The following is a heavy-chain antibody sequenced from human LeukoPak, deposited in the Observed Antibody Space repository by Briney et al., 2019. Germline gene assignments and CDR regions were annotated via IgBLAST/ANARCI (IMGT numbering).Heavy chain of an antibody. Sequence: ASVKVSCKASGYTFTGYYMHWVRQAPGQGLEWMGWINPNSGGTNYAQKFQGRVTMTRDTSISTAYMELSRLRSDDTAVYYCAALIVVVTAMDAFDIWGRGTMVTVSS. V-gene: IGHV1-2*02. D-gene: IGHD2-21*02. CDR3: AALIVVVTAMDAFDI. CDR2: INPNSGGT. J-gene: IGHJ3*02. CDR1: GYTFTGYY.